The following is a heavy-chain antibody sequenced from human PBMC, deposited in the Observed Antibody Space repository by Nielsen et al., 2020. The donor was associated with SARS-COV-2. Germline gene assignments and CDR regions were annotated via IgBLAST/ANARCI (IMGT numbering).Heavy chain of an antibody. J-gene: IGHJ4*02. V-gene: IGHV1-2*06. CDR3: AREGSGFDY. CDR1: GYTFTSYD. CDR2: INPNSGGT. Sequence: ASVKVSCKASGYTFTSYDINWVRQAPGQGLEWMGRINPNSGGTNYAQKFQGRVTMTRDTSISTAYMELSRLRSDDTAVYYCAREGSGFDYWGQGTLVTVSS.